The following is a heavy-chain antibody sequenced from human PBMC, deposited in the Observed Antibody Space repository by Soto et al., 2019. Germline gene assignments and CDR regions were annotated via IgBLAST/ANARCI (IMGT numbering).Heavy chain of an antibody. Sequence: GGSLRLSCAASGFTFSSYAMSWVRQAPGKGLEWVSGISGSGGSTYYTDSVKGRFTISRDNSKNTLYLQMNSLRAEDTAVYSCAKQDSSGTYWFDYWGQGPLVTVSS. CDR2: ISGSGGST. CDR1: GFTFSSYA. D-gene: IGHD6-19*01. V-gene: IGHV3-23*01. J-gene: IGHJ4*02. CDR3: AKQDSSGTYWFDY.